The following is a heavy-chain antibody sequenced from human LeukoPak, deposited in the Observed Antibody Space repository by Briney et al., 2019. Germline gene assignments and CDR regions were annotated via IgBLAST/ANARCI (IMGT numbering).Heavy chain of an antibody. D-gene: IGHD6-19*01. CDR1: GYIFTGYY. J-gene: IGHJ4*02. V-gene: IGHV1-2*02. CDR3: ARDGNEAVAGTGAVTY. Sequence: GASVKVSCKTSGYIFTGYYMHWVRQAPGQGLDWMGWINPNSGDTNYAQNIQGRVTMTRDTSISTAYMELSRLTSDDTAVYYCARDGNEAVAGTGAVTYWGQGTLVTASS. CDR2: INPNSGDT.